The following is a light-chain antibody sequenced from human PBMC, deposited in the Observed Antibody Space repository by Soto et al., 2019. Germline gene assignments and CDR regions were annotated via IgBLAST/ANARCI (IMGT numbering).Light chain of an antibody. V-gene: IGKV3-11*01. CDR3: QHGSDWPPFT. Sequence: EIVLTQSPASLSLSPGERATLSCRASQSVNSNLAWYQHKPGQAPRLLIYDASNRATGIPARFSGSGSGADFTLTVSGLEPEDFAVYYCQHGSDWPPFTFGQGTRLEIK. CDR2: DAS. J-gene: IGKJ5*01. CDR1: QSVNSN.